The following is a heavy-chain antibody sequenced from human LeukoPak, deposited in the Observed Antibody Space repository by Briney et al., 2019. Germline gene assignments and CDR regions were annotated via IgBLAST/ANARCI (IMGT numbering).Heavy chain of an antibody. D-gene: IGHD5-24*01. Sequence: GGSLRLSCAASGFPFSSYAMHWVRQAPGKGLEYVSAVCSNAACAYYADSVRGRFTISRDNSKNTVYLQMGNLRVDDTAVYYCAKGRGKDGQNLFDYWGQGTLITVSS. CDR3: AKGRGKDGQNLFDY. CDR2: VCSNAACA. V-gene: IGHV3-64*02. J-gene: IGHJ4*02. CDR1: GFPFSSYA.